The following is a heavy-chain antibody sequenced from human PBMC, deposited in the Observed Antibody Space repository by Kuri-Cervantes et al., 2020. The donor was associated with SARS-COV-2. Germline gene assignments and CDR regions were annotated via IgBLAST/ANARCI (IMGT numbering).Heavy chain of an antibody. V-gene: IGHV5-51*01. J-gene: IGHJ6*03. CDR3: ARRAYGEEVDYYYMDV. CDR2: IYPGDSDT. CDR1: GYTFTNYW. Sequence: KVSCKGSGYTFTNYWIGWVRQMPGKGLEWMGIIYPGDSDTRYSPSFQSQVTISADKSINTAFLQWSSLKASDTAIYYCARRAYGEEVDYYYMDVWGKGTTVTVSS. D-gene: IGHD4-17*01.